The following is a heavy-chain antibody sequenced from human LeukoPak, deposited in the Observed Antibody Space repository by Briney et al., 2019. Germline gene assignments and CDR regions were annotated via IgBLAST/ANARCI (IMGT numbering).Heavy chain of an antibody. V-gene: IGHV3-7*01. CDR1: GFTFRSYW. CDR3: ARGQLADVY. J-gene: IGHJ4*02. Sequence: PGGSLRLSCAASGFTFRSYWMSWVRQAPGKGLEWVAKIKQDGSEKYFMDSVKGRFTISRDNAKNSVYLQMNSLRVEDTAVYYCARGQLADVYWGQGALVTVSS. CDR2: IKQDGSEK. D-gene: IGHD2-15*01.